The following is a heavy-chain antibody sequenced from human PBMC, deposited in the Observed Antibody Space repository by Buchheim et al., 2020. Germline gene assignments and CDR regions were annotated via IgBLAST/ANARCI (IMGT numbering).Heavy chain of an antibody. Sequence: QVQLVQSGAEAKKPGASVKVSCKASGYSFTSYYMHWVRQAPGQGLEWMGIINPSGGTTTYAQKFQGRVTMTRDTSTSTVYMDLSSLRSEDTALYYCASQLTGTAFDYWGQGTL. J-gene: IGHJ4*02. D-gene: IGHD7-27*01. CDR1: GYSFTSYY. CDR3: ASQLTGTAFDY. V-gene: IGHV1-46*01. CDR2: INPSGGTT.